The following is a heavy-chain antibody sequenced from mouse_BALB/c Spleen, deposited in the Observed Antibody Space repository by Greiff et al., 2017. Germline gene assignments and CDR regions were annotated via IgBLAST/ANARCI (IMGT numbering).Heavy chain of an antibody. V-gene: IGHV5-6-5*01. D-gene: IGHD1-1*01. CDR1: GFTFSSYA. CDR3: ARGFITTVVEFDY. Sequence: EVKLMESGGGLVKPGGSLKLSCAASGFTFSSYAMSWVRQTPEKRLEWVASISSGGSTYSPDSVKGRFTISRDNARNILYLQMSSLRSEDTAMYYCARGFITTVVEFDYWGQGTTLTVSS. J-gene: IGHJ2*01. CDR2: ISSGGST.